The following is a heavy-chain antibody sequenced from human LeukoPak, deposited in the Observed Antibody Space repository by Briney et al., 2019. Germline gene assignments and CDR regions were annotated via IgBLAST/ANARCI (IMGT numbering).Heavy chain of an antibody. D-gene: IGHD3-3*01. CDR3: ARERELRFLEWLGAFDI. V-gene: IGHV3-48*03. CDR1: GFTFSSYE. J-gene: IGHJ3*02. CDR2: ISSSGSTI. Sequence: GGSLRLSCAASGFTFSSYEMNWVRQAPGKGLEWVSYISSSGSTIYYADSVKGRFTISRDNAKNSLYLQMNSLRAEDTAVYYCARERELRFLEWLGAFDIWGQGTMVTVSS.